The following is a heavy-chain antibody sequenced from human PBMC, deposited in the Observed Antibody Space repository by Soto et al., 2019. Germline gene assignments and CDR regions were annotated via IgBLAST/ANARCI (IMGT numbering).Heavy chain of an antibody. Sequence: ASVKVSCKASGDTFTGYYMHWVRQAPGQGLEWMGWINPSGGGTSYAQKFQGRVTMTRDTSTSTAYMELSSLRSEDTAVYYCARDPGQSYCSGGSCYSFNFFQFDYWGQGTLVTVSS. D-gene: IGHD2-15*01. V-gene: IGHV1-46*03. J-gene: IGHJ4*02. CDR3: ARDPGQSYCSGGSCYSFNFFQFDY. CDR2: INPSGGGT. CDR1: GDTFTGYY.